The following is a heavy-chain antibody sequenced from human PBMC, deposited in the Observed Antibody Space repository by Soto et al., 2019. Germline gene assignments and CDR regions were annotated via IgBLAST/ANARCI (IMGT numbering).Heavy chain of an antibody. CDR2: INHSGST. V-gene: IGHV4-34*01. CDR1: GGSFSGYY. J-gene: IGHJ5*02. D-gene: IGHD6-19*01. CDR3: ARSKACRDSSGGDWFDP. Sequence: SETLSLTCAVYGGSFSGYYWSWIRQPPGKGLEWIGEINHSGSTNYNPSLKSRVTISVDTSKNQFSLKLSSVTAADTAVYYCARSKACRDSSGGDWFDPGGQGTLVTVSS.